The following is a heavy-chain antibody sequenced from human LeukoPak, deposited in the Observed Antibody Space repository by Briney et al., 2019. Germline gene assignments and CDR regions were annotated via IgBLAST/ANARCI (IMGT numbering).Heavy chain of an antibody. D-gene: IGHD2-21*01. CDR3: ARPMGEGYYSDY. V-gene: IGHV1-69*04. J-gene: IGHJ4*02. CDR2: IIPILGIA. CDR1: GGTFSSYA. Sequence: SVKVSCKASGGTFSSYAISWVRQAPGQGLEWMGRIIPILGIANYAQKFQGRVTITADKSTSTAYMELSSLRSEDTAVYYCARPMGEGYYSDYWGQGTLVTASS.